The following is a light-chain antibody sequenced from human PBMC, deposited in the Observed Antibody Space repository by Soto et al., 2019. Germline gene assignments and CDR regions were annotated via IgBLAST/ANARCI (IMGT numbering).Light chain of an antibody. V-gene: IGKV1-27*01. J-gene: IGKJ3*01. CDR2: AAS. Sequence: EIQMTQSPSSLSASVGDRVTITCRASQGIDNYLAWYQQKPGKVPELLIYAASTLRSGVPSRFSGSGSGTDFTLTISSLQAEDVATYYCQKFNSGPFTFGHGTKVDIK. CDR1: QGIDNY. CDR3: QKFNSGPFT.